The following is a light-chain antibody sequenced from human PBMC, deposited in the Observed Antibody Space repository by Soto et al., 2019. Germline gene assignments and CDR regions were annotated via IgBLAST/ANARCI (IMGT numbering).Light chain of an antibody. V-gene: IGKV1-5*03. Sequence: DIQMTQSPSTLSASVGDRVTITCRASQSISSWLAWYQQKPGKAPKLLIYKESSLESGVPSRFSGSGSRTEFTLTISSLQPDDFATYYCQQYNNYPYTFGQGTKLEIK. CDR3: QQYNNYPYT. CDR2: KES. J-gene: IGKJ2*01. CDR1: QSISSW.